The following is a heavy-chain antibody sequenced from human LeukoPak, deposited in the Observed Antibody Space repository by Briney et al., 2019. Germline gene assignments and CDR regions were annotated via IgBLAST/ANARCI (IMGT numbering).Heavy chain of an antibody. V-gene: IGHV4-30-2*01. J-gene: IGHJ3*02. CDR3: ARASNKWAWVVPAAIHGAFDI. Sequence: PSETLSLTCTVSGGSISSGGYYWSWIRQPPGKGLEWIGYIYHSGSTYYNPSLKSRVTISVDRSKNQFSLKLSSVTAADTAVYYCARASNKWAWVVPAAIHGAFDIWGQGTMVTVSS. D-gene: IGHD2-2*02. CDR2: IYHSGST. CDR1: GGSISSGGYY.